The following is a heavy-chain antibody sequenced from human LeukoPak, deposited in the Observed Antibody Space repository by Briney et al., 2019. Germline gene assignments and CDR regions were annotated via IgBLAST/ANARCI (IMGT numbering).Heavy chain of an antibody. Sequence: PGGSLRLSCAASGVTVSSNYMSWVRQAPGKGLEWVSVIYSGGSTSYADSAKGRFTISRDNSTNTLYLHINSLSAEATAVYYCARDSSRSGLDYSGQGTPVTVSS. CDR3: ARDSSRSGLDY. CDR2: IYSGGST. J-gene: IGHJ4*02. V-gene: IGHV3-53*01. CDR1: GVTVSSNY. D-gene: IGHD6-19*01.